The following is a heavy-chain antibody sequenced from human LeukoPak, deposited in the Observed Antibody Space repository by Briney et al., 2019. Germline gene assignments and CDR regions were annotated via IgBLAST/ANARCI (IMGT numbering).Heavy chain of an antibody. Sequence: PEGSLRLSCAASGFTFSSYAMHWVRQAPGKGLEWVAVISYDGSNKYYADSVKGRFTISRDNSKNTLYLQMNSLRAEDTAVYYCARETVDGALVFDYWGQGTLVTVSS. J-gene: IGHJ4*02. CDR1: GFTFSSYA. CDR2: ISYDGSNK. V-gene: IGHV3-30*04. D-gene: IGHD6-19*01. CDR3: ARETVDGALVFDY.